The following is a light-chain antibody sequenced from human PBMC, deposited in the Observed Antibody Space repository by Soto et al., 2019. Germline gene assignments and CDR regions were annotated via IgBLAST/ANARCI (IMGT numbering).Light chain of an antibody. CDR2: GAS. J-gene: IGKJ1*01. CDR1: QSVSSN. Sequence: EIVMTQSPATLSASPGERATLSCRASQSVSSNLAWYQQKPGQAPRLLIYGASTGATGIPARISGSGSGTEFTLTITSLQSEDFAVYYCQQYNKWWTFGQGTKVDIK. CDR3: QQYNKWWT. V-gene: IGKV3-15*01.